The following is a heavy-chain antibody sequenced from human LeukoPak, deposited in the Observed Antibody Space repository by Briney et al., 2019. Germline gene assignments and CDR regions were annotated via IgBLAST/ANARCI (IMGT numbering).Heavy chain of an antibody. CDR1: GFTFSSNS. Sequence: GGSLRLSCAASGFTFSSNSTNWVRQAPGKGLEWVSYISSSGGTIYYADSVKGRFTISRDNAKNSLYLQMNSLRAEDTAVYYCARELGYCSGGSCYNIRFDPWGQGTLVTVSS. CDR3: ARELGYCSGGSCYNIRFDP. J-gene: IGHJ5*02. CDR2: ISSSGGTI. D-gene: IGHD2-15*01. V-gene: IGHV3-48*01.